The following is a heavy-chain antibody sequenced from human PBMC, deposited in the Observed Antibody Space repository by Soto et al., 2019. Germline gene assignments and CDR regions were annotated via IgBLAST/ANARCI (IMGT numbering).Heavy chain of an antibody. Sequence: PSETLSLTCTVSGGSISSSSYYWGWIRQPPGKGLEWIGSIYYSGSTYYNPSLKSRVTISVDTSKNQFSLKLSSVTAADTAVYYCARTPYEFLTYYLDYWGQGTLVTVS. CDR3: ARTPYEFLTYYLDY. V-gene: IGHV4-39*01. D-gene: IGHD3-3*01. CDR2: IYYSGST. J-gene: IGHJ4*02. CDR1: GGSISSSSYY.